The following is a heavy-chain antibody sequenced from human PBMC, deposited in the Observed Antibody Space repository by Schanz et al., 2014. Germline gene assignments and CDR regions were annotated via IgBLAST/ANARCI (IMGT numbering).Heavy chain of an antibody. J-gene: IGHJ4*02. CDR2: IYIGGNT. Sequence: EVQLVESGGGLVQPGGSLRLSCAASGFSVGNKYMNWVRQAPGKGLEWVSFIYIGGNTYYADSVKGRFTISRDNSKNTVYIQMNSRRAEDTAVYCCARGGPAYYFDDWGQGTLVTVSS. CDR3: ARGGPAYYFDD. V-gene: IGHV3-66*01. CDR1: GFSVGNKY.